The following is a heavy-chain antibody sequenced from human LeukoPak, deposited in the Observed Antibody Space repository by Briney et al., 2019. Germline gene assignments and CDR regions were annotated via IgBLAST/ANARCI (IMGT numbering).Heavy chain of an antibody. CDR2: LDPEDGET. D-gene: IGHD2-15*01. Sequence: ASVKVSCKVSGYTLTELSMHWVRQAPGKGLEWMGGLDPEDGETIYAQKFQGGVTMTEDTSTDTAYMELSSLRSEDTAVYYCATGLERVVVAATPFDYWGQGTLVTVSS. J-gene: IGHJ4*02. V-gene: IGHV1-24*01. CDR1: GYTLTELS. CDR3: ATGLERVVVAATPFDY.